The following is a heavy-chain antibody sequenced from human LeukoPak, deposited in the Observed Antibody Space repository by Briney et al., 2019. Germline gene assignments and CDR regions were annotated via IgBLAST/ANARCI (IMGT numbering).Heavy chain of an antibody. CDR1: GFTVSNDY. CDR3: ARDRAGAQSWVALDP. J-gene: IGHJ5*02. V-gene: IGHV3-66*02. D-gene: IGHD3-10*01. CDR2: IYGDGTT. Sequence: GGSLRLSCAASGFTVSNDYMAWVRQAPGRGLEWVSLIYGDGTTFYTDSVKGRFTISRDNFKDTLYLQMSSLRPEDTALYYCARDRAGAQSWVALDPWGQGTLVTVSS.